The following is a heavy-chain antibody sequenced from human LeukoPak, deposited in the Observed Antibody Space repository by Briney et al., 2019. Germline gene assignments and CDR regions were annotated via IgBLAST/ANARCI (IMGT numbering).Heavy chain of an antibody. V-gene: IGHV1-18*01. CDR1: GYTFINYG. Sequence: ASVKVSCKASGYTFINYGISWVRQAPGQGLEWMGWISAYNGNTNYAQKFQGRVTMTTDTSTSTAYMELRSLRSDDTAVYYCARAPSRNTIDYWGQGTLVTVSS. D-gene: IGHD2-2*01. CDR2: ISAYNGNT. J-gene: IGHJ4*02. CDR3: ARAPSRNTIDY.